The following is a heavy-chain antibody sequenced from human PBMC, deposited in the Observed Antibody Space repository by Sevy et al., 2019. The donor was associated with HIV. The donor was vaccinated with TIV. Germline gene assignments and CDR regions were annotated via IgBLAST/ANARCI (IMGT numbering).Heavy chain of an antibody. D-gene: IGHD2-8*01. V-gene: IGHV3-23*01. CDR2: LSFGSGKI. J-gene: IGHJ4*02. Sequence: GGSLRLSCAASGFTFNIYSMSWVRQTPGKGLEWVATLSFGSGKINHADSVKGRLTMSRDDSKNAVYLQMNNLRVEDTAIYYCAREGCTKPHDYWGQGTLVTVSS. CDR1: GFTFNIYS. CDR3: AREGCTKPHDY.